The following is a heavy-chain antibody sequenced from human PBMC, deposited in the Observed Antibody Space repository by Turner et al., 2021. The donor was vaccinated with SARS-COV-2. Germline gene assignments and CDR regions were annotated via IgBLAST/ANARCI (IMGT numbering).Heavy chain of an antibody. J-gene: IGHJ6*02. V-gene: IGHV3-30-3*01. CDR3: ARDRIIWDRGVYYYYGMDV. CDR2: ISYDGSNK. CDR1: GFTISNYA. D-gene: IGHD1-26*01. Sequence: VQLVAAGGCVVQPGRSLRLSSAAGGFTISNYANHWVRQAPGKGMEWEGVISYDGSNKYYADSVKGRFTISRDNSKNTLYLQMNSLSAEDTAVYYCARDRIIWDRGVYYYYGMDVWGQGTTVTVSS.